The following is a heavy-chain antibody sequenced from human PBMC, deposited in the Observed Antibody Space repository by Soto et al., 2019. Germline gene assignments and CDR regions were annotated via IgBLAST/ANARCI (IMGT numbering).Heavy chain of an antibody. J-gene: IGHJ6*02. CDR1: GFTFNEYG. CDR2: ISWSSGSI. V-gene: IGHV3-9*01. D-gene: IGHD2-8*02. CDR3: AKSTGGTANGMYV. Sequence: GGSLRLSCAASGFTFNEYGMHWVRQAPGKGLEWVSGISWSSGSIGYADPVKGRFSISRDNAKNSLYLQMNSLRVEDAALYYCAKSTGGTANGMYVWGQGTTVTVSS.